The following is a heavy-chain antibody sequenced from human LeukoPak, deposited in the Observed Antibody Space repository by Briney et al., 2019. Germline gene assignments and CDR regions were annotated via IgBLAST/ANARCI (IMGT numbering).Heavy chain of an antibody. V-gene: IGHV1-69*01. CDR1: GGTFSSYA. CDR3: ARDGYATYYYDSSGYPGGYFDY. CDR2: ITPIFGTA. Sequence: SVKVSCKASGGTFSSYAISWVRQAPGQGLEWMGGITPIFGTANYAQKFQGRVTITADESTGTAYMELSSLRSEDTAVYYCARDGYATYYYDSSGYPGGYFDYWGQGTLVTVSS. D-gene: IGHD3-22*01. J-gene: IGHJ4*02.